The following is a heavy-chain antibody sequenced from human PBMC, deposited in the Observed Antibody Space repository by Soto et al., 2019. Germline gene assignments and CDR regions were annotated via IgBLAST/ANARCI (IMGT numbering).Heavy chain of an antibody. CDR3: AAAASLLQQYSYYSYGMHV. J-gene: IGHJ6*02. CDR1: GFTFTSSA. CDR2: IVVGSGNT. D-gene: IGHD3-22*01. Sequence: GASVKVSCKASGFTFTSSAVQGVRQARGQRREGIGWIVVGSGNTNYAQKFQERVTITRDKATSTANMELSSLRSEDTAVYYCAAAASLLQQYSYYSYGMHVWGQGTTVPVSS. V-gene: IGHV1-58*01.